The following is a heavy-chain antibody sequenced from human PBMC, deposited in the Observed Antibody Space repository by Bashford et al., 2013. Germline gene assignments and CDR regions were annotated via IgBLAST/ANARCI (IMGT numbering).Heavy chain of an antibody. J-gene: IGHJ5*02. CDR1: GGTFSSYA. V-gene: IGHV1-69*13. CDR2: IIPIFGTA. Sequence: SVKVSCKASGGTFSSYAISWVRQAPGQGLEWMGGIIPIFGTANYAQKFQGRVTITADESTSTAYMELSSLRSEDTAVYYCARDVEQWLVYTGWFDPGAREPWSPSPQ. D-gene: IGHD6-19*01. CDR3: ARDVEQWLVYTGWFDP.